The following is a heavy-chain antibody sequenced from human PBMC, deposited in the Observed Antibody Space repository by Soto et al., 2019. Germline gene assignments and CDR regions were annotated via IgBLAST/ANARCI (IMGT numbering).Heavy chain of an antibody. CDR2: ISWNSGTI. CDR1: GFGLDDYA. Sequence: EVQLVEPGEGLVQPGRSLRLSCAASGFGLDDYAMHWVRQAPGKGLGWVTGISWNSGTIGYADSVKGRFTISRDNAKNSLYLQMNSLRAEDTALYYCARDVWSRASGPPDSWGQGTLVTVSS. D-gene: IGHD3-10*01. V-gene: IGHV3-9*01. J-gene: IGHJ4*02. CDR3: ARDVWSRASGPPDS.